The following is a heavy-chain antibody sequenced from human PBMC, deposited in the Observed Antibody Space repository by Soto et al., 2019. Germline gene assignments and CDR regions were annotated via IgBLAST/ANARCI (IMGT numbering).Heavy chain of an antibody. V-gene: IGHV3-33*01. CDR1: GFTFSSYG. Sequence: QVQLVESGGGVVQPGRSLRLSCAASGFTFSSYGMHWVRQAPGKGLEWVAVIWFDGSNKWYADSVKGRFTISRDNSKNTLYLQMNSLRAEXTXVYSCARDRGYSGYDSPRYYYGMDVWGQGTTVTVSS. D-gene: IGHD5-12*01. J-gene: IGHJ6*02. CDR2: IWFDGSNK. CDR3: ARDRGYSGYDSPRYYYGMDV.